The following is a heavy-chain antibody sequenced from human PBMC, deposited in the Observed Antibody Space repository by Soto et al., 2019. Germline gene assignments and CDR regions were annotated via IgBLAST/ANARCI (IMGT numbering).Heavy chain of an antibody. D-gene: IGHD6-13*01. CDR3: ATGGGAAPAT. V-gene: IGHV4-34*01. J-gene: IGHJ4*02. CDR2: IDDIGSI. CDR1: GGSFCGYY. Sequence: SETLSLTCAVYGGSFCGYYWNWIRQPPGKGLEWIGEIDDIGSINYNPSLKSRVTISVDTSKNQFSLKLTSVTAADTAVYYCATGGGAAPATWGRGTLVTVSS.